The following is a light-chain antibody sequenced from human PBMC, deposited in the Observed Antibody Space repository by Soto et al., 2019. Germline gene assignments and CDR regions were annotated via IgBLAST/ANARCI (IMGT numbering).Light chain of an antibody. V-gene: IGKV1-27*01. J-gene: IGKJ4*01. Sequence: DIQMTQSPSSLSASLGDRVTITCRASQGIGVYLAWFQQKPGNVPRLLIYAASTLQSGVPSRFSGSGSGTDFTLSISRLQPEDVASCYGQRYNSAALSFGGGTKVEIK. CDR2: AAS. CDR3: QRYNSAALS. CDR1: QGIGVY.